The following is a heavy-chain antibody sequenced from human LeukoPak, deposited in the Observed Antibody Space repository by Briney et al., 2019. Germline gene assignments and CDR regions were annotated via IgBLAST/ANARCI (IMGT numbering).Heavy chain of an antibody. D-gene: IGHD5-12*01. V-gene: IGHV3-48*03. CDR1: GFTFSSYE. Sequence: GGSLRLSCAASGFTFSSYEMNWVRRAPGKGLEWVSYITSSGSTIYYADSVKGRFTISRDNAKNSLYLQMNSLRAEDTAVYYCARYSGYDEAYFYWGQGTLVTVSS. J-gene: IGHJ4*02. CDR2: ITSSGSTI. CDR3: ARYSGYDEAYFY.